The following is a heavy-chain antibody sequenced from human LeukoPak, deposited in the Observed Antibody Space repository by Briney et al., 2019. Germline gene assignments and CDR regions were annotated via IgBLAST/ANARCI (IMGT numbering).Heavy chain of an antibody. D-gene: IGHD4-17*01. CDR1: GFTFSSYG. J-gene: IGHJ4*02. Sequence: GRSLRLSCAASGFTFSSYGMHWVRQAPGKGLEWVAVISYDGSNKYYADSVKGRFTISRDNAKNTLYLQMNSLTVEDTAVYYCARVATVTTPDYWGQGTLVTVSS. V-gene: IGHV3-30*03. CDR2: ISYDGSNK. CDR3: ARVATVTTPDY.